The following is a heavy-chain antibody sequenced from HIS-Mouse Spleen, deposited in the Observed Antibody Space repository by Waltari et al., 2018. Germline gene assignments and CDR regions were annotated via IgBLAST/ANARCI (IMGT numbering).Heavy chain of an antibody. V-gene: IGHV4-39*07. D-gene: IGHD6-13*01. CDR1: GGSISSSSYY. J-gene: IGHJ2*01. Sequence: QLQLQESGPGLVKPSETLSLTCTVSGGSISSSSYYWGWIRQPPGKGLEWIGSIYYSVGTYSTPSLKSRVTISVDTSKNQFSLKLSSVTAADTAVYYCAREIPYSSSWYDWYFDLWGRGTLVTVSS. CDR2: IYYSVGT. CDR3: AREIPYSSSWYDWYFDL.